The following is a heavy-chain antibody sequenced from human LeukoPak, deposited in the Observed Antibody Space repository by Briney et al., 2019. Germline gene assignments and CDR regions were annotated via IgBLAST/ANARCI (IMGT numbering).Heavy chain of an antibody. CDR3: AREPGVIVVVPAATSSFDY. D-gene: IGHD2-2*01. CDR2: INPSGGST. V-gene: IGHV1-46*01. CDR1: GYTFTSYY. Sequence: GASVKVSCKASGYTFTSYYMHWVRQAPGQGLEWMGIINPSGGSTSYAQKFQGRVTMTRDTSTSTVYMELSSLRSEDTAVYYCAREPGVIVVVPAATSSFDYWGQGTLVTVSS. J-gene: IGHJ4*02.